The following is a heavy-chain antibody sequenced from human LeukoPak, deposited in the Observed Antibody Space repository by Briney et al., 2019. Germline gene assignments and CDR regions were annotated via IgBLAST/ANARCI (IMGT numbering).Heavy chain of an antibody. CDR2: INPNSGGT. J-gene: IGHJ5*02. V-gene: IGHV1-2*02. Sequence: GASVKVSCKASGYTFTSYGISWVRQAPGQGLEWMGWINPNSGGTNYAQKFQGRVTMTRDTSISTAYMELSRLRSDDTAVYYCARETAAAAPWFDPWGQGTLVTVSS. CDR3: ARETAAAAPWFDP. D-gene: IGHD6-13*01. CDR1: GYTFTSYG.